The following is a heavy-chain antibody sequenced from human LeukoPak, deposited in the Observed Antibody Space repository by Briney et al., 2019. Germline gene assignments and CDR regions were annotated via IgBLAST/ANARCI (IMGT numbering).Heavy chain of an antibody. CDR1: GFTFGSYG. D-gene: IGHD1-26*01. V-gene: IGHV3-21*01. CDR3: ARSRTVGATISY. J-gene: IGHJ4*02. CDR2: ISSSSSYI. Sequence: GGSLRLSCAASGFTFGSYGMSWVRQAPGKGLEWVSSISSSSSYIYYADSVKGRFTISRDNAKNSLYLQMNSLRAEDTAVYYCARSRTVGATISYWGQGTLVTVSS.